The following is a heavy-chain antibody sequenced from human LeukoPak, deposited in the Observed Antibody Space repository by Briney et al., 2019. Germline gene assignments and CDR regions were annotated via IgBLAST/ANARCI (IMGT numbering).Heavy chain of an antibody. CDR1: GGSLSSYY. CDR2: IYTSGST. J-gene: IGHJ6*03. D-gene: IGHD6-13*01. Sequence: SETQSLTCTVSGGSLSSYYWSWLRQPAGKGLEWIGRIYTSGSTNYNPSLKSRVTMSVDTSKNQFSLKLSSVTAADTAVYYCASERGSSYYYYYYMDVWGKGTTVTISS. V-gene: IGHV4-4*07. CDR3: ASERGSSYYYYYYMDV.